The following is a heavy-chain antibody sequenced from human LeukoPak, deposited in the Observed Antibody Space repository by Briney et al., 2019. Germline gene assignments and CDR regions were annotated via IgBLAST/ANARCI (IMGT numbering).Heavy chain of an antibody. V-gene: IGHV3-15*01. Sequence: GGSLRLSCAASGFTFSNAWMSWVRQAPGKGLEWVGRIKSKTDGGTTDYAAPVKGRFTISRDDSKNTLYLQMNSLKTEDTAVYYCTTEYYYDSSGYPYYFDYWGQGTLVTVSS. CDR3: TTEYYYDSSGYPYYFDY. CDR1: GFTFSNAW. CDR2: IKSKTDGGTT. D-gene: IGHD3-22*01. J-gene: IGHJ4*02.